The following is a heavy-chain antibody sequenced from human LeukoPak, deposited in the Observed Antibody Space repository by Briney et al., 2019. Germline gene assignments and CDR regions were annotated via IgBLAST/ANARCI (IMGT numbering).Heavy chain of an antibody. Sequence: GGSLRLSCAASGFTFSSYTMSWVRQAPGKGLGCVSTISGSGGSTYYADSVKGRFPISRDNSQNTLYLQINSLRADDTAVYYCAKDLAVAATWGQGTLVTVSS. CDR1: GFTFSSYT. CDR2: ISGSGGST. D-gene: IGHD6-19*01. CDR3: AKDLAVAAT. V-gene: IGHV3-23*01. J-gene: IGHJ4*02.